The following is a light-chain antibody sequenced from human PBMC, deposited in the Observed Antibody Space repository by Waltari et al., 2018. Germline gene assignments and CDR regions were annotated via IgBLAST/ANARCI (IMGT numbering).Light chain of an antibody. V-gene: IGKV1-5*03. J-gene: IGKJ5*01. CDR3: QQYNSYSIT. Sequence: DIQMTQSPSNLSASVGDRVTITCRASQTISSWLAWYQQQPGKAPRVLIYRASTLESGVPSRFSGSGSGTEFTLTISSLQPDDFATYYCQQYNSYSITFGQGTRLEIK. CDR2: RAS. CDR1: QTISSW.